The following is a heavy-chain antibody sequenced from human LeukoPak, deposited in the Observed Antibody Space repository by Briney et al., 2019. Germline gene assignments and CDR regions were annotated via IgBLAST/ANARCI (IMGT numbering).Heavy chain of an antibody. D-gene: IGHD3/OR15-3a*01. CDR3: ARQTGSGLFILP. V-gene: IGHV4-61*02. J-gene: IGHJ4*02. CDR1: GDSISSGDYY. Sequence: SETLSLTCTVSGDSISSGDYYWSWIRQPAGKGLEWIGRISSSGSTNYNPSLKSRVTISVDTSKNQFSLKLSSVTAADTAVYYCARQTGSGLFILPGGQGTLVTVSS. CDR2: ISSSGST.